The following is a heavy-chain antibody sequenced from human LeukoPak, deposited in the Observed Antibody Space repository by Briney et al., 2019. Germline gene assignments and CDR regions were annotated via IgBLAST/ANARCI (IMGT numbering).Heavy chain of an antibody. J-gene: IGHJ6*02. CDR1: GFTFSDYY. CDR3: VVYYDILTGYYLNYYYGMDV. CDR2: ISSGGSTI. Sequence: PGGSLRLSCAASGFTFSDYYMSWIRQAPGKGLEWVSYISSGGSTIYYADSVKGRFTISRDNAKNSLYLQMNSLRAEDTAVYYCVVYYDILTGYYLNYYYGMDVWGQGTTVTVSS. D-gene: IGHD3-9*01. V-gene: IGHV3-11*01.